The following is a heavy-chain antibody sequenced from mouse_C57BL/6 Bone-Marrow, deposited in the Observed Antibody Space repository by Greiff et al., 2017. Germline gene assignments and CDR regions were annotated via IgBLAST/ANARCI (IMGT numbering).Heavy chain of an antibody. CDR3: ARWLLPSYYCDD. J-gene: IGHJ2*01. D-gene: IGHD2-3*01. Sequence: QVQLQQPGAELVMPGASVKLSCKASGYTFTSYWMHWVKQRPGQGLEWIGEIDPSDSYTNYNQKFKGKSTLTVDKSSSTAYMQLSSLTSEDSAVYYCARWLLPSYYCDDWGQGTTLTVSS. CDR2: IDPSDSYT. CDR1: GYTFTSYW. V-gene: IGHV1-69*01.